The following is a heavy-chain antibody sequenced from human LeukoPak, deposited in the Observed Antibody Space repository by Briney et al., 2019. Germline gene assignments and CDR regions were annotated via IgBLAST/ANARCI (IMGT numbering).Heavy chain of an antibody. CDR1: GGSISSGGYS. CDR3: ARLFRTPNSSGFYFDY. Sequence: MPSETLSLTCAVSGGSISSGGYSWSWIRQPPGKGLEWIGYIYHSGSTYYNPSLKSRVTISVDRSKNQFSLKLSSVTAADTAVYYCARLFRTPNSSGFYFDYWGQGTLVTVSS. V-gene: IGHV4-30-2*01. CDR2: IYHSGST. D-gene: IGHD6-19*01. J-gene: IGHJ4*02.